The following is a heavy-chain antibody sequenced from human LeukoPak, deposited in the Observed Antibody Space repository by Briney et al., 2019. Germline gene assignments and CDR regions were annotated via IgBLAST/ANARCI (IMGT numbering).Heavy chain of an antibody. D-gene: IGHD3-9*01. Sequence: GRSLRLSCAASGFTFSSYAMHWVRQAPGKGLEWVAVISYDGSNKYYADSVKGRFTSSRDNSKNTLYLQMNSLRAEDTAVYYCARDRLRYFVGGGAFDIWGQGTMVTVSS. J-gene: IGHJ3*02. CDR3: ARDRLRYFVGGGAFDI. CDR1: GFTFSSYA. V-gene: IGHV3-30-3*01. CDR2: ISYDGSNK.